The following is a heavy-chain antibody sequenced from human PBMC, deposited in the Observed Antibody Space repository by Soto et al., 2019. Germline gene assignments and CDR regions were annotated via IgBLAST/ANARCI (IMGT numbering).Heavy chain of an antibody. Sequence: GSLRLSCAASGFTFSRYSMNWVRQAPGKGLEWVSSISTSTSYIYYADSVKGRFTISRDNAKNSLYLQMNSLRAEDTAVYYCTRDRLVAATSAPPYYYFGMDVWGQGTTVTVSS. CDR1: GFTFSRYS. V-gene: IGHV3-21*01. CDR2: ISTSTSYI. J-gene: IGHJ6*02. CDR3: TRDRLVAATSAPPYYYFGMDV. D-gene: IGHD2-15*01.